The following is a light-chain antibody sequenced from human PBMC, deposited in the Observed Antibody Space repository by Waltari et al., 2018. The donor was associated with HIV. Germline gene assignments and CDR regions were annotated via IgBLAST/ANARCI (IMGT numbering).Light chain of an antibody. Sequence: FMLIQPHSVSESPGKTVTISCTRTGGSITSNYVQWYQRRPGGSPTTVIYEDDQRPSGVPGRFSGSIDSSSNSASLTISGLKPEDEADYYCQSSDRNNQVFGGGTKLTVL. CDR3: QSSDRNNQV. CDR1: GGSITSNY. CDR2: EDD. J-gene: IGLJ3*02. V-gene: IGLV6-57*01.